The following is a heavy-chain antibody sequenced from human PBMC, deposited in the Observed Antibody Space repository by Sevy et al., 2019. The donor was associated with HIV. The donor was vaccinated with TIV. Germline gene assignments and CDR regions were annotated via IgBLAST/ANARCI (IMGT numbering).Heavy chain of an antibody. V-gene: IGHV1-69*13. CDR2: IIPIFGTA. CDR3: SRDWVYDFWSGYKTYYYYGMDV. CDR1: GGPFSSYA. Sequence: ASVKVSCKASGGPFSSYAISWVRQAPGQGLEWMGGIIPIFGTANYAQKFQGRVTITADESTSTAYIELSSLRTEDTARDYFSRDWVYDFWSGYKTYYYYGMDVWGQGTTVTVSS. D-gene: IGHD3-3*01. J-gene: IGHJ6*02.